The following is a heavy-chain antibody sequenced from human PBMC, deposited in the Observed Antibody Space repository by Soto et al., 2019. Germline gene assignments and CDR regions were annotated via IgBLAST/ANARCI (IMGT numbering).Heavy chain of an antibody. CDR1: GYTFTSYG. V-gene: IGHV1-18*01. CDR2: TSGYNHNK. Sequence: QIQLVQSGTEVREPGASVKVSCQASGYTFTSYGIIWLRQAPGQGLELMGWTSGYNHNKNYAPKYQARLTMTTDTSTRTAYMELRSLTSDDTAVYYCARVGAIATAEGDYWGQGTLVTVSS. D-gene: IGHD6-13*01. CDR3: ARVGAIATAEGDY. J-gene: IGHJ4*02.